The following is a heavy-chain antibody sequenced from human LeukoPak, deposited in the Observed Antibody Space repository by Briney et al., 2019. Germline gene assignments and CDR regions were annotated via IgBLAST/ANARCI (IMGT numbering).Heavy chain of an antibody. CDR2: IIPIFGTT. CDR3: ARSAANYDILTGRGAFDI. V-gene: IGHV1-69*06. Sequence: SSVRVSCKASGGTFISYGISLVRQAPGQGVEWRGGIIPIFGTTSYAQKFQGRVTITADKSTNTAYMELSSLRSEDTAVYYCARSAANYDILTGRGAFDIWGQGTMVTVSS. D-gene: IGHD3-9*01. CDR1: GGTFISYG. J-gene: IGHJ3*02.